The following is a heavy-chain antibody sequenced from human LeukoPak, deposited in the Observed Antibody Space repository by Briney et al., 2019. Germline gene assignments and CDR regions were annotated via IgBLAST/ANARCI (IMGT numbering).Heavy chain of an antibody. D-gene: IGHD6-13*01. V-gene: IGHV2-70*11. Sequence: SGPTLVNPTQTLTLTCTFSGFSLSTRGMCVSWIRQHPGKALEWLARIDWDDDKYYSTSLKTRLTISKDASKNQVVLTMTNMDPVDTATYYCARVYNSNYFDYWGQGTLVTVSS. CDR1: GFSLSTRGMC. J-gene: IGHJ4*02. CDR3: ARVYNSNYFDY. CDR2: IDWDDDK.